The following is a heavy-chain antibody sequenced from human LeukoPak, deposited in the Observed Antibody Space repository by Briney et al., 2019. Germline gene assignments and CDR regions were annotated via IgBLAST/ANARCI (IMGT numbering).Heavy chain of an antibody. V-gene: IGHV5-51*01. CDR3: ARGRVRATVSPHSFDI. Sequence: GESLKISCRGSGYTFTNYWIGWVRQMPGKGLEWMGIIHPDDSDTRYSPSFQGQVTISADKSISTAYLQWSSLKASDTAMYYCARGRVRATVSPHSFDIWGQGTMVTVCS. CDR1: GYTFTNYW. D-gene: IGHD4-17*01. CDR2: IHPDDSDT. J-gene: IGHJ3*02.